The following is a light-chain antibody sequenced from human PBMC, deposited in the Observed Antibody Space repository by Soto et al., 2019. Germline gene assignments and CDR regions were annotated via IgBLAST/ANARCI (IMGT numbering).Light chain of an antibody. J-gene: IGKJ4*01. CDR2: DAS. Sequence: EIVLTQSPATLSLSPGERATLSCRASQSVSSYLAWYQQKPGQAPRLLIYDASNRATGIPARFSGSGSGTDFPLTISSLEPEDFAVYYCQQRSNWPFLTFGGGNKVEIK. CDR3: QQRSNWPFLT. CDR1: QSVSSY. V-gene: IGKV3-11*01.